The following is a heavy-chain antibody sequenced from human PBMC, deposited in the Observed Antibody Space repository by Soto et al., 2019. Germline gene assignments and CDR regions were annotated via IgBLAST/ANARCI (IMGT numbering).Heavy chain of an antibody. Sequence: GGSLRLSCAASGFTFSSYSMDWVRQAPGKGLEWVSSISSSSSYIYYADSVKGRFTISRDNAKNSLYLQMNSLRAEDTAVYYCARDHIAAAGMMGIYYYYGMDVWGQGTTVTVSS. D-gene: IGHD6-13*01. J-gene: IGHJ6*02. CDR1: GFTFSSYS. V-gene: IGHV3-21*01. CDR2: ISSSSSYI. CDR3: ARDHIAAAGMMGIYYYYGMDV.